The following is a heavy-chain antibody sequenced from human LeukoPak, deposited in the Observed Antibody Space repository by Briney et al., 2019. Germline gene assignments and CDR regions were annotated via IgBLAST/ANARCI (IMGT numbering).Heavy chain of an antibody. CDR2: INPNSGGT. V-gene: IGHV1-2*02. J-gene: IGHJ4*02. D-gene: IGHD2-2*02. Sequence: ASVKVSCKASGYTFTSYYMHWVRQAPGQGLEWMGWINPNSGGTNYAQKFQGRVTMTRDTSISTAYMELSRLRSDDTAVYYCARADVVPAAIFHYWGQGTLVTVSS. CDR1: GYTFTSYY. CDR3: ARADVVPAAIFHY.